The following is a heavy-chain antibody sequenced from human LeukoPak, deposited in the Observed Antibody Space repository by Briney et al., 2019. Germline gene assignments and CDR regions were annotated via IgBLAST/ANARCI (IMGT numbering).Heavy chain of an antibody. D-gene: IGHD2-15*01. CDR2: INPNSGGS. Sequence: ASVKVSCKASGYTFTGYYMHWVRQAPGPGLEWMGWINPNSGGSNYAQKFQGRVTMTRDTSISTAYMELSRLRSDDTAVYYCARERSGGRYFSYWGERTLVTVSS. V-gene: IGHV1-2*02. CDR3: ARERSGGRYFSY. CDR1: GYTFTGYY. J-gene: IGHJ4*02.